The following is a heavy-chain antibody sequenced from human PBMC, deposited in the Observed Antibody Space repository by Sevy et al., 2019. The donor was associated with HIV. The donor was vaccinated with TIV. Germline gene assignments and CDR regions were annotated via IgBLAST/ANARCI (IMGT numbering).Heavy chain of an antibody. CDR3: AGAVGGIAAAGTLPEYGMDV. Sequence: ASVKVSCKASGYTFTSYYMHWVRQAPGQGLEWMGIINPSGGSTSYAQKFQGRVTMTRDTSTSTVYMELSSLRSEDTAVYYCAGAVGGIAAAGTLPEYGMDVWGQGTTVTVSS. J-gene: IGHJ6*02. V-gene: IGHV1-46*01. CDR2: INPSGGST. D-gene: IGHD6-13*01. CDR1: GYTFTSYY.